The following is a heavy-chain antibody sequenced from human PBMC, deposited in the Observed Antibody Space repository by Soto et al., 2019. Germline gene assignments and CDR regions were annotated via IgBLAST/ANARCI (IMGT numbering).Heavy chain of an antibody. Sequence: QVQLVQSGAEVKKPGASVKVSCKASGYTFTSYYMHWVRQAPGQGLEWMGIINPSGGSTSYAQKFQGKVTMTRDTSTSTVYMELSSLGSADPAVYYCARDYDIFDYWGQGTLVTVSS. CDR3: ARDYDIFDY. CDR1: GYTFTSYY. V-gene: IGHV1-46*01. D-gene: IGHD3-9*01. CDR2: INPSGGST. J-gene: IGHJ4*02.